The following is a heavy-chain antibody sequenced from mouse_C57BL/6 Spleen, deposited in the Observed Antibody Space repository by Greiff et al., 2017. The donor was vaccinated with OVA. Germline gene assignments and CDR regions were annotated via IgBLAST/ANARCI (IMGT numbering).Heavy chain of an antibody. J-gene: IGHJ3*01. CDR3: AREGIYYGNPWFAY. CDR2: INPYNGGT. V-gene: IGHV1-19*01. D-gene: IGHD2-1*01. Sequence: VQLQQSGPVLVKPGASVKMSCKASGYTFTDYYMNWVKQSHGKSLEWIGVINPYNGGTSYNQKFKGKATLTVDKSSSTAYMELNSLTSEDAAVYYCAREGIYYGNPWFAYWGQGTLVTVSA. CDR1: GYTFTDYY.